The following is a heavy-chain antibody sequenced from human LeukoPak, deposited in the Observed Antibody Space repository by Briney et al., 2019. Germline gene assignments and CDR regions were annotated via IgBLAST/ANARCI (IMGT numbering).Heavy chain of an antibody. D-gene: IGHD6-13*01. J-gene: IGHJ5*02. CDR1: GDSISNYH. V-gene: IGHV4-59*01. CDR2: IYHSGST. Sequence: SETLSLTCTVSGDSISNYHWSWIRQPPGKGLEWIGYIYHSGSTKYNPSLKSRVTISIDTSKHQFSLKLSSVTAADTAMYYCARGGDTSSWYAWFDPWGQGTLVTVSS. CDR3: ARGGDTSSWYAWFDP.